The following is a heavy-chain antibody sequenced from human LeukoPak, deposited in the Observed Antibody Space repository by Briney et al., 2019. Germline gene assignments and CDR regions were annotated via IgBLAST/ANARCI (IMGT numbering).Heavy chain of an antibody. CDR2: VNAGNGNT. Sequence: ASVKVSCKASGYTFTSYAMHWVRQAPGQRLEWMGWVNAGNGNTKYSQKFQGRVTITRDTSASTAYMELGSLRSEDTAVYYCASALVRGVIIGILGYWGQGTLVTVSS. D-gene: IGHD3-10*01. V-gene: IGHV1-3*01. J-gene: IGHJ4*02. CDR3: ASALVRGVIIGILGY. CDR1: GYTFTSYA.